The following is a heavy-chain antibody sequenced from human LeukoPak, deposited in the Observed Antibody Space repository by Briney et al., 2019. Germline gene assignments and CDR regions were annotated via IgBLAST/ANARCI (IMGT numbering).Heavy chain of an antibody. D-gene: IGHD3-3*01. CDR1: GGSISSFY. Sequence: PSETLSLTCTVSGGSISSFYWTWIRQPPGKGLEWIGYIYYSGTTKYNPSPKSRVTISIDTSKKQFSLKLTSVTAADTAVYYCAREGYGVDWGQGTLVTVSS. CDR2: IYYSGTT. V-gene: IGHV4-59*01. CDR3: AREGYGVD. J-gene: IGHJ4*02.